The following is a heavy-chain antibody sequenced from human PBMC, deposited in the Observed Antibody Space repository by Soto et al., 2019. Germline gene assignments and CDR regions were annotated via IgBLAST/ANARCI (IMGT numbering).Heavy chain of an antibody. J-gene: IGHJ3*02. Sequence: GASVKVSCKASGGTFSGYAIGWVRQAPGQGLEWMGGIVPVFGTTNYAQKFQARVTITADESTSTAYMELSSLRSEDTAVYYCARGKGSHNAFDIWGQGTMVTVSS. CDR2: IVPVFGTT. CDR1: GGTFSGYA. CDR3: ARGKGSHNAFDI. D-gene: IGHD2-15*01. V-gene: IGHV1-69*13.